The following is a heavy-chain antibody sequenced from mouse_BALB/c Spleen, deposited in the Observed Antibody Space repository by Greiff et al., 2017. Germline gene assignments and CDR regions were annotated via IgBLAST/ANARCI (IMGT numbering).Heavy chain of an antibody. J-gene: IGHJ4*01. D-gene: IGHD1-1*01. CDR3: APGDYNDYYAMDY. Sequence: EVKLMESGPGLVKPSQSLSLTCTVTGYSITSDYAWNWIRQFPGNKLEWMGYISYSGSTSYNPSLKSRISITRDTSKNQFFLQLNSVTTEDTATYYCAPGDYNDYYAMDYWGQGTSVTVSS. V-gene: IGHV3-2*02. CDR2: ISYSGST. CDR1: GYSITSDYA.